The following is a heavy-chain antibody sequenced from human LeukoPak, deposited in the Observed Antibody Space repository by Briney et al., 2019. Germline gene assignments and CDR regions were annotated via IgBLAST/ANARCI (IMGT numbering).Heavy chain of an antibody. Sequence: PSQTLSLTCTVSGASIRSGAYFWSWIRQHPAKGLEWIGYTFYSGGSTNFNPSLKSRVTISVDTSKNQFSLKLSSVTAADTAVYYCARDQLVVVPAGAFDIWGQGTMVTVSS. J-gene: IGHJ3*02. CDR2: TFYSGGST. CDR3: ARDQLVVVPAGAFDI. V-gene: IGHV4-31*03. CDR1: GASIRSGAYF. D-gene: IGHD2-2*01.